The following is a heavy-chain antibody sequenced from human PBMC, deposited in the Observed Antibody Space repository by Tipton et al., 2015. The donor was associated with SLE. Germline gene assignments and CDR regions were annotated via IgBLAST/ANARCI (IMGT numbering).Heavy chain of an antibody. D-gene: IGHD3-16*01. CDR3: ARGGILPSYYFDC. CDR1: GYSISSGYY. CDR2: IYHSGST. V-gene: IGHV4-38-2*01. J-gene: IGHJ4*02. Sequence: TLSLTCAVSGYSISSGYYWGWILQPPGKGLEWIGSIYHSGSTYYNPSLKSRVTISVDTSKNQFSLKLSSVTAADTAVYYCARGGILPSYYFDCWGQGTLVAVSS.